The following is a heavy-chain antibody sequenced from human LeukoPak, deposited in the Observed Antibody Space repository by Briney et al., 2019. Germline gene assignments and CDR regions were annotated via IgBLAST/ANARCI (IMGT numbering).Heavy chain of an antibody. Sequence: SETLSLTCTVSGYSISSGYYWGWIRQPPGKGLEWIGNIYHSGSTYFNPSLNSRVTISVDTSKNQFSLKLSSVTAADTAVYYCARESGDYTNWFDPWGQGTLVTVSS. J-gene: IGHJ5*02. V-gene: IGHV4-38-2*02. CDR2: IYHSGST. D-gene: IGHD4-17*01. CDR1: GYSISSGYY. CDR3: ARESGDYTNWFDP.